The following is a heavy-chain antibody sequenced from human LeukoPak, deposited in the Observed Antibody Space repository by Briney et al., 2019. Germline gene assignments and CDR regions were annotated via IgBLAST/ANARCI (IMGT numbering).Heavy chain of an antibody. Sequence: ASETLSLTCTVSGGSISSSSYYWGWIRQPPGKGLEWIGSIYYSGSTYYNPSLKSRVTISVDTSKNQFSLKLSSVTAADTAVYYCARDPMDIVATTHFDYWGQGTLVTVSS. CDR1: GGSISSSSYY. J-gene: IGHJ4*02. D-gene: IGHD5-12*01. CDR3: ARDPMDIVATTHFDY. V-gene: IGHV4-39*02. CDR2: IYYSGST.